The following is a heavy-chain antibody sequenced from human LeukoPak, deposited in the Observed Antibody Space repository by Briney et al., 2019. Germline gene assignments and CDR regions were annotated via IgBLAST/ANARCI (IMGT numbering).Heavy chain of an antibody. D-gene: IGHD5-12*01. J-gene: IGHJ4*02. Sequence: GGSLRLSCAASGFTFSSYEMNWVRQAPGKGLEWVSYISSSGSTIYYADSVKGRFTISRDNAKNSLNLQMNSLRAEDTAVYYCARNSGYDSDANFDYWGQGTLVTVSS. V-gene: IGHV3-48*03. CDR3: ARNSGYDSDANFDY. CDR1: GFTFSSYE. CDR2: ISSSGSTI.